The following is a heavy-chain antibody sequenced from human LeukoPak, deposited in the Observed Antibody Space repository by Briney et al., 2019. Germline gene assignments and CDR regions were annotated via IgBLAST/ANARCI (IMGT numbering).Heavy chain of an antibody. J-gene: IGHJ4*02. CDR2: FSGSGGST. D-gene: IGHD2-2*02. Sequence: PGGSLGLSCAASGFTFSNYAMSWVRQAPGKGLEWVSAFSGSGGSTYSADSVKGRFTISRDNSKNTLYLQMNSLRAEDTAVYYCAKDVGYCSSSTCYKPFDYWGQGTLVTVSS. CDR1: GFTFSNYA. CDR3: AKDVGYCSSSTCYKPFDY. V-gene: IGHV3-23*01.